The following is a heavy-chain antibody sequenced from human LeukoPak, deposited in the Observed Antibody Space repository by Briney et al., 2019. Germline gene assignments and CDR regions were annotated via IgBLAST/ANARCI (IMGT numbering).Heavy chain of an antibody. V-gene: IGHV3-7*03. J-gene: IGHJ4*02. CDR2: IRGDGRET. D-gene: IGHD6-19*01. Sequence: PGESLRLSCAASGFTFGAYYMSWVRPAPGKGLEWVANIRGDGRETFYADSLRGRFSIFRDNARNSVSLQMNSLSAEDTGVYYCARESAVGYGSFDYWGQGTLVTVSS. CDR3: ARESAVGYGSFDY. CDR1: GFTFGAYY.